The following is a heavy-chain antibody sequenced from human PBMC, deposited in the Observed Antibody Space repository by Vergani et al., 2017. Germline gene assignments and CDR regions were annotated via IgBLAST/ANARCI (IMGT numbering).Heavy chain of an antibody. CDR1: GYSFTSYW. V-gene: IGHV5-51*01. D-gene: IGHD2-15*01. CDR3: ARVVVVAAAQVRWVDP. J-gene: IGHJ5*02. Sequence: EVQLVQSGADVKKPGESLKISCKGSGYSFTSYWIGWVRQMPGKGLEWMGIIYPGDSDTRYSPSFQGQVTISADKSISTAYLQWSILKASDTAMYYCARVVVVAAAQVRWVDPWGQGTLVTVSS. CDR2: IYPGDSDT.